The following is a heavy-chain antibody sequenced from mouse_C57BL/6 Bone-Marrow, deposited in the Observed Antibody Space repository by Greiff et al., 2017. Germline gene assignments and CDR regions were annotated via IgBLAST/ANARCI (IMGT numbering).Heavy chain of an antibody. Sequence: QVQLQQPGAELVKPGASVKMSCKASGYTFTSYWITWVKQRPGQGLEWIGDIYPGSGSTNYNEKFKSKATLTVDTSSSTAYMQLSSLTSEDSAVYYCARMGRGLGRVFAYWGQGTLVTVSA. CDR2: IYPGSGST. D-gene: IGHD4-1*01. CDR3: ARMGRGLGRVFAY. V-gene: IGHV1-55*01. J-gene: IGHJ3*01. CDR1: GYTFTSYW.